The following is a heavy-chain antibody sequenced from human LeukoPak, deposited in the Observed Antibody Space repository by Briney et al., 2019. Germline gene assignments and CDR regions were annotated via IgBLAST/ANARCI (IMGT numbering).Heavy chain of an antibody. Sequence: GGSLRLSCAASGFTFSSYSMNWVRQAPGKGLGWVSSISSSSSYIYYADSVKGRFTISRDNAKNSLYLQMNSLRAEDTAVYYCARDPVEYYYDSSGFDYWGQGTLVTVSS. CDR1: GFTFSSYS. CDR2: ISSSSSYI. J-gene: IGHJ4*01. D-gene: IGHD3-22*01. CDR3: ARDPVEYYYDSSGFDY. V-gene: IGHV3-21*01.